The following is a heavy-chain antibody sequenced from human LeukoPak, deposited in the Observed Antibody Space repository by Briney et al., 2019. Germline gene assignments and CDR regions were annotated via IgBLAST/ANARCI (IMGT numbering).Heavy chain of an antibody. V-gene: IGHV1-46*01. CDR3: ARGAAAGLDYYYYYGMDV. J-gene: IGHJ6*02. CDR1: GYTFTSYY. CDR2: INPSGGST. D-gene: IGHD6-13*01. Sequence: AASVKVSCKASGYTFTSYYMHWVRQAPGQGLEWMGIINPSGGSTSYAQKFQGRVTMTRDTSTSTVYMEPSSLRSEDTAVYYCARGAAAGLDYYYYYGMDVWGQGTTVTVSS.